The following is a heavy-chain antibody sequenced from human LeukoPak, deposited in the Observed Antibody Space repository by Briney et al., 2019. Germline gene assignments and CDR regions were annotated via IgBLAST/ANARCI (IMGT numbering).Heavy chain of an antibody. CDR2: INPSGGST. D-gene: IGHD2-15*01. J-gene: IGHJ3*02. Sequence: ASVKVSCKASGYTFTSYYMHWVRQAPGQGLEWMGIINPSGGSTSYAQKFQGRVTMTRDMSTSTVYMELSSLRSEDTAVYYCARQNVGPDAFDIWGQGTMVTVSS. CDR3: ARQNVGPDAFDI. V-gene: IGHV1-46*01. CDR1: GYTFTSYY.